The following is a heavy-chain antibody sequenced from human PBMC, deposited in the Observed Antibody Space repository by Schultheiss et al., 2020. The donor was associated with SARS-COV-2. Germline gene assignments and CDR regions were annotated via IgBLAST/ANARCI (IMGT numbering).Heavy chain of an antibody. CDR3: ARGRYYDFWSGYYAYYYYYMDV. D-gene: IGHD3-3*01. CDR1: GGSISSGYY. J-gene: IGHJ6*03. CDR2: IYHSGST. Sequence: SETLSLTCTVSGGSISSGYYWGWIRQPPGKGLEWIGSIYHSGSTYYNPSLKSRVTISVDRSKNQFSLKLSSVTAADTAVYYCARGRYYDFWSGYYAYYYYYMDVWGKGTTVTVSS. V-gene: IGHV4-38-2*02.